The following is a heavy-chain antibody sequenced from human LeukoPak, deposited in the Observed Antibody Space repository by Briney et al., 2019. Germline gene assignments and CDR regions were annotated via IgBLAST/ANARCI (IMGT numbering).Heavy chain of an antibody. D-gene: IGHD3-22*01. J-gene: IGHJ6*03. V-gene: IGHV3-74*01. CDR1: GFTFSSYW. Sequence: GGSLRLSCAASGFTFSSYWMHWVRQAPGKGLVWVSRINSDGSSTSYADSVKGRFTISRVNAKNTLYLQMNSLRAEDTAVYYCARDDSSVYYYYYMDVWGKGTTVTVSS. CDR2: INSDGSST. CDR3: ARDDSSVYYYYYMDV.